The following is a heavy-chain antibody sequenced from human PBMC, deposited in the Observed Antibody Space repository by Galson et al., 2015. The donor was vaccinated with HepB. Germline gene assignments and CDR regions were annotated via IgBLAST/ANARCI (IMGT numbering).Heavy chain of an antibody. CDR2: ISGSGGGT. CDR1: GFTFSNYV. D-gene: IGHD3-22*01. CDR3: ANSNYFHSSGPVDY. V-gene: IGHV3-23*01. J-gene: IGHJ4*02. Sequence: SLRISCEVSGFTFSNYVMSWVRQAPGTGLEWVSAISGSGGGTFYEDSVKGRFTISRDNSKNTLYLQMNSLRAEDTAVYYCANSNYFHSSGPVDYWGQGTLVTVSS.